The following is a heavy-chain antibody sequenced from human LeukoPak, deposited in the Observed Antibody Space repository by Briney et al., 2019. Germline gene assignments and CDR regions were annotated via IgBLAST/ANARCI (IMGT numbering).Heavy chain of an antibody. V-gene: IGHV1-8*01. CDR2: MNPNSGNT. CDR1: GYTFTSYD. CDR3: ARGPASGTRGYYYYGMDV. Sequence: ASVKVSCKASGYTFTSYDINWVRQATGQGLEWMGWMNPNSGNTGYAQKFQGRVTMTRNTSISTAYMELSSLRSGDTAVYYCARGPASGTRGYYYYGMDVWGQGTTVTVSS. D-gene: IGHD3-10*01. J-gene: IGHJ6*02.